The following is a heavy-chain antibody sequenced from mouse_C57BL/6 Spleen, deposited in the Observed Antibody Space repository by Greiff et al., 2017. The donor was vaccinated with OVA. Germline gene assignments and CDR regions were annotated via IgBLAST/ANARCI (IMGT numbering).Heavy chain of an antibody. J-gene: IGHJ4*01. Sequence: QVQLQQSGPELVKPGASVKISCKASGYAFSSSWMNWVKQRPGKGLEWIGRIYPGDGDTNYNGKFKGKATLTADKSSSTAYMQLSSLTSEDSAVYFCARNGDRAMDYWGQGTSVTVSS. CDR2: IYPGDGDT. CDR3: ARNGDRAMDY. CDR1: GYAFSSSW. V-gene: IGHV1-82*01.